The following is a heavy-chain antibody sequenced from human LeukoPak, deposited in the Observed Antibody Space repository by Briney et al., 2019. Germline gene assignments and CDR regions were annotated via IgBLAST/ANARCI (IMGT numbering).Heavy chain of an antibody. J-gene: IGHJ6*03. D-gene: IGHD3-9*01. CDR3: ARAYVLRYFDRNYYYYYMDV. V-gene: IGHV1-2*02. CDR1: GYTFTDYY. Sequence: GASVKVSCKTSGYTFTDYYIHWVRQAPGQGPEWMGWINPNSGGTNYAQNLQGRVTMTRNTSISTAYMELSSLRSEDTAVYYCARAYVLRYFDRNYYYYYMDVWGKGTTVTISS. CDR2: INPNSGGT.